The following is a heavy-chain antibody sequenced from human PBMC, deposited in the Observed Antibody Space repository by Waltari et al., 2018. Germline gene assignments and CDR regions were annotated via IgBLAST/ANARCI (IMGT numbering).Heavy chain of an antibody. CDR3: ARGGDYGDYQLDY. Sequence: EVQLVESGGGLVKPGGSLRLSCAASALPFRRSSLNWVRRAPGKGREWVSSISSSSSYIYYADSVKGRFTISRDNAKNSLYLQMNSLRAEDTAVYYCARGGDYGDYQLDYWGQGTLVTVSS. V-gene: IGHV3-21*01. CDR1: ALPFRRSS. D-gene: IGHD4-17*01. J-gene: IGHJ4*02. CDR2: ISSSSSYI.